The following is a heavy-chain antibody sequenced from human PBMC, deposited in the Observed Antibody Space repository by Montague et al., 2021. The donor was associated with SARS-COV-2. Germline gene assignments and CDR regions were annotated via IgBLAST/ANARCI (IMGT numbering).Heavy chain of an antibody. Sequence: SRRLSCAASGFTFDDYAMHWVRQAPGKGLEWVSGISWNSGSIGYADSAKGRFTISRDNAKNSLYLQMSSLRAEDTALYYCAFYGDYALDYWGQGTLVTVSS. J-gene: IGHJ4*02. V-gene: IGHV3-9*01. CDR1: GFTFDDYA. D-gene: IGHD4-17*01. CDR2: ISWNSGSI. CDR3: AFYGDYALDY.